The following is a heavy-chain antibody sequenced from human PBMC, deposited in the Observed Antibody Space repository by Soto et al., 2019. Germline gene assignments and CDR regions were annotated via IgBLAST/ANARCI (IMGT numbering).Heavy chain of an antibody. V-gene: IGHV3-23*01. D-gene: IGHD3-9*01. CDR1: GFTFSSYA. J-gene: IGHJ6*03. CDR3: AKDQRYFDWSLYYYYYMDV. Sequence: PGGSLRLSCAASGFTFSSYAMSWVRQAPGKGLEWVSAISGSGGSTYYADSVKGRFTISRDNSKNTLYLQMNSLRAEDTAVYYCAKDQRYFDWSLYYYYYMDVWGKGTTVTVSS. CDR2: ISGSGGST.